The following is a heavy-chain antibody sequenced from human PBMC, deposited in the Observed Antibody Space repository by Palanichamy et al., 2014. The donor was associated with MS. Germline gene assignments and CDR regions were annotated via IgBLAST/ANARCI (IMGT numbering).Heavy chain of an antibody. J-gene: IGHJ6*02. CDR3: AKSADYNMDV. D-gene: IGHD6-19*01. Sequence: EVQLLESGGGLVQPGGSLRLSCAASGFTFTSYAMSWVRQAPGKGLGWVSTISGSGGSAYYADSVKGRFTISRDNSKNTLYLQMNSLRAEDTAVYYCAKSADYNMDVWGQGTTVTVSS. CDR2: ISGSGGSA. CDR1: GFTFTSYA. V-gene: IGHV3-23*01.